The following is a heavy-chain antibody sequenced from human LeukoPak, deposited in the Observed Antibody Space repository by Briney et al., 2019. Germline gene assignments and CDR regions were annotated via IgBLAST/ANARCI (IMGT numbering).Heavy chain of an antibody. CDR3: AKGSGGNYYFDY. D-gene: IGHD1-26*01. CDR1: GFTFSSYA. CDR2: ISGSGGST. V-gene: IGHV3-23*01. J-gene: IGHJ4*02. Sequence: GGSLRLSCAASGFTFSSYAMSGVRQAPGKGLEWVSAISGSGGSTYYADSVKGRFTISRDNSKNTLYLQMTSLRAEDTAVYYCAKGSGGNYYFDYWGQGTLVTVSS.